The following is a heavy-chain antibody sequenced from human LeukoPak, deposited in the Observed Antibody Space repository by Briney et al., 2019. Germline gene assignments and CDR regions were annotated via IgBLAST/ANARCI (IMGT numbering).Heavy chain of an antibody. Sequence: SETLSLTCAVSGGSISSNNWWIWVRQSPEKGLEWIGEIYHDRSTNYNPSLKSRVTISMDKSKNQLSLKPNFVTAADTAVYYCARDRGGYTYSHDYWGQGTLVTVSS. CDR2: IYHDRST. D-gene: IGHD5-18*01. V-gene: IGHV4-4*02. CDR1: GGSISSNNW. CDR3: ARDRGGYTYSHDY. J-gene: IGHJ4*02.